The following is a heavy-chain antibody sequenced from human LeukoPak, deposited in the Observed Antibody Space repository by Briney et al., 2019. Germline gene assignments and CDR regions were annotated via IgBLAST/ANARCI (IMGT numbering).Heavy chain of an antibody. D-gene: IGHD4-17*01. CDR1: GGTFSSYA. V-gene: IGHV1-69*13. Sequence: GASVKVSCKASGGTFSSYAISWVRQAPGQGLEWMGGIIPIFGTANYAQKFQGGVTITADESTSTAYMELSSLRSEDTAVYYCARDTDYGFDYWGQGTLVTVSS. CDR3: ARDTDYGFDY. J-gene: IGHJ4*02. CDR2: IIPIFGTA.